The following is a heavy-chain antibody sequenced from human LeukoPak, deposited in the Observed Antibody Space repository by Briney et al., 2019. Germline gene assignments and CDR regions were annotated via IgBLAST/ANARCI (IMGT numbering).Heavy chain of an antibody. V-gene: IGHV3-9*01. Sequence: PGRSLRLSCAASGFTFDDYAMHWVRQAPGKGLEWVSGISWNSGSIGHADSVKGRFTISRDNAKNSLYLQMNSLRAEDTALYYCAKDTGGSSGWYLSGSRRADIDYWGQGTLVTVSS. J-gene: IGHJ4*02. CDR2: ISWNSGSI. CDR3: AKDTGGSSGWYLSGSRRADIDY. D-gene: IGHD6-19*01. CDR1: GFTFDDYA.